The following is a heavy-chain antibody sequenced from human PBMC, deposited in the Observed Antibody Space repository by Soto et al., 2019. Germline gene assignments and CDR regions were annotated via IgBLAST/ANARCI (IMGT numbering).Heavy chain of an antibody. J-gene: IGHJ4*02. D-gene: IGHD2-21*02. Sequence: SETLSLTCTVSGGSITSYYWSWIRQPPGKGLEWIGYVYYTGKTKYNPSLESRITLSIDMSKNQFSLNVSSVTATDTAVYFCAGFLTAKDMIFYCSDYGGQGPLVTVPS. CDR2: VYYTGKT. V-gene: IGHV4-59*08. CDR1: GGSITSYY. CDR3: AGFLTAKDMIFYCSDY.